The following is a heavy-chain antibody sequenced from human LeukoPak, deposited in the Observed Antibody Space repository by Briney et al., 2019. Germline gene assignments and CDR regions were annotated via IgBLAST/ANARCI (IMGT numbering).Heavy chain of an antibody. CDR2: IIPILGIA. V-gene: IGHV1-69*04. CDR1: GGTFSSYA. CDR3: ARGRVQLWSTGYYYYGMDV. Sequence: ASVKVSCKASGGTFSSYAISWVRQAPGQGLEWMGRIIPILGIANYAQKFQGRVTITADKSTSTAYMELSSLRSEDTAVYYCARGRVQLWSTGYYYYGMDVWGQGTTVTVSS. D-gene: IGHD5-18*01. J-gene: IGHJ6*02.